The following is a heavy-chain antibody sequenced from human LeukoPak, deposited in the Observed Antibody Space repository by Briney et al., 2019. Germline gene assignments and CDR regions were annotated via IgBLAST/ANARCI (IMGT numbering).Heavy chain of an antibody. J-gene: IGHJ3*02. V-gene: IGHV3-13*01. CDR3: ARGGIAAAGTAFDI. CDR2: IGTAGDT. CDR1: GFTFSSYD. D-gene: IGHD6-13*01. Sequence: SGGSLRLSCAASGFTFSSYDMHWVRQATGKGLEWVSAIGTAGDTYYPGSVKGRFTISRENAKNSLYLQMNSLRAGDTAVYYCARGGIAAAGTAFDIWGQGTMVTVSS.